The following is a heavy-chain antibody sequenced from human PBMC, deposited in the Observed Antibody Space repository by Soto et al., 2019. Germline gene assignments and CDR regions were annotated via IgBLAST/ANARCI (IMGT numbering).Heavy chain of an antibody. V-gene: IGHV3-15*07. CDR3: TTGRYDLVY. CDR1: GFTFDKVW. CDR2: IKSKTDGGTT. Sequence: EVQLVESGGGLVKPGGSLRLSCAVSGFTFDKVWMNWVRQAPGKGLEWVGSIKSKTDGGTTDYAAPVKGRFTISRDDSKHMMNRQMSNLKAEDSGMYFRTTGRYDLVYWGQGTLVTVSS. J-gene: IGHJ4*02. D-gene: IGHD6-19*01.